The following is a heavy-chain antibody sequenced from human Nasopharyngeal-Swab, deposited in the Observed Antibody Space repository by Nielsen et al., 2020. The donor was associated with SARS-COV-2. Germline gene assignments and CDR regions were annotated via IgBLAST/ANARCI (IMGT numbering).Heavy chain of an antibody. CDR3: AHLNWYYFDY. V-gene: IGHV2-5*02. J-gene: IGHJ4*02. D-gene: IGHD1-20*01. CDR1: GFSLSTSGVG. CDR2: IYWDDDK. Sequence: SGPTLVKPTQTLTLTCTFSGFSLSTSGVGVGCIRLPPGKALEWLALIYWDDDKRYSPSLKSRLTITKYTSKNQLVLTMTNMDPVDTATYYFAHLNWYYFDYWGQGTLVTVSS.